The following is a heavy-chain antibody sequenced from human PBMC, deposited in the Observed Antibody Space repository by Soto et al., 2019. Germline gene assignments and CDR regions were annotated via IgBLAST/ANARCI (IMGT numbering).Heavy chain of an antibody. CDR3: ARGGPIYSYLDY. CDR2: IYYSGST. Sequence: SETLSLTCTVSGGSISSYYWSWIRQPPGKGLEWIGYIYYSGSTNYNPSLKSRVTISVDTSKNQFSLKLSSVTAADTAVYYCARGGPIYSYLDYWGQGTLVTVSS. V-gene: IGHV4-59*01. J-gene: IGHJ4*02. CDR1: GGSISSYY. D-gene: IGHD3-16*02.